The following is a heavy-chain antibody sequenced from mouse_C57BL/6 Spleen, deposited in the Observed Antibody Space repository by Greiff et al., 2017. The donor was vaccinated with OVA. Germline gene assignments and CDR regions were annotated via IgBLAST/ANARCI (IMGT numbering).Heavy chain of an antibody. CDR3: ARVRETTVVATDY. D-gene: IGHD1-1*01. CDR1: GYTFTSYT. CDR2: INPSSGYT. J-gene: IGHJ2*01. Sequence: QVQLQQSGAELARPGASVKMSCKASGYTFTSYTMHWVKQRPGQGLEWIGYINPSSGYTKYNQKFKDKATLTADKSSSTAYMQLSSLTSEDSAVYYCARVRETTVVATDYWGQGTTLTVSS. V-gene: IGHV1-4*01.